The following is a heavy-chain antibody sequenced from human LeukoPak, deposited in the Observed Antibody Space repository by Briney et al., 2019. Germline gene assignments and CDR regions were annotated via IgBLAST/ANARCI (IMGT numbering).Heavy chain of an antibody. Sequence: SVKVSCKASGGTFSSYAISWVRQAPGQGLEWMGGIIPIFGTANYAQKFQGRVTITADESTSTAYMELSSLRSEDTAVYYCARAEDIVVVGDAFDIWGQGTMVTVSS. D-gene: IGHD2-15*01. V-gene: IGHV1-69*13. J-gene: IGHJ3*02. CDR2: IIPIFGTA. CDR3: ARAEDIVVVGDAFDI. CDR1: GGTFSSYA.